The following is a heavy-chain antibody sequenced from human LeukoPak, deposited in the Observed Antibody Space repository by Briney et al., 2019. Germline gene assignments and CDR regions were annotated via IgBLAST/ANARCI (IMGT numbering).Heavy chain of an antibody. V-gene: IGHV3-7*03. CDR2: IKADGSVR. D-gene: IGHD4-17*01. Sequence: GGSLRLSCAASGFTFSTYWMSWVRQAPGEGLEWVANIKADGSVRFYVDSVEGRFTIFRDNVKNSLYLQMNSLRVEDTAMYYCARGEFGDLRYDYWGQGSLVTVSS. CDR3: ARGEFGDLRYDY. CDR1: GFTFSTYW. J-gene: IGHJ4*02.